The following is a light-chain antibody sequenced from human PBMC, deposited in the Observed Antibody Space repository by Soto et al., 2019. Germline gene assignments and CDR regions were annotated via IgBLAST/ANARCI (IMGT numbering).Light chain of an antibody. CDR3: QQSYSTPLT. J-gene: IGKJ4*01. CDR2: AAS. CDR1: QSISSY. Sequence: DIQMTQSPSSLSASVGDRVTITCRASQSISSYLNWYQQKPGKAPKLLIYAASSLQSGVPSRFSGSGSRTDFTLTISSLPPEDFATYYCQQSYSTPLTFGGGTKVDIK. V-gene: IGKV1-39*01.